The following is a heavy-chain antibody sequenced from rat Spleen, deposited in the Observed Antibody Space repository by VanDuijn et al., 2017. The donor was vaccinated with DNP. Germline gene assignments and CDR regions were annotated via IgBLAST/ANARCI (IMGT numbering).Heavy chain of an antibody. J-gene: IGHJ3*01. CDR1: GFTFSAYY. Sequence: EVQLVESGGGLVQPGRSLKLSCAASGFTFSAYYMAWVRQAPAKGLEWVAYIGSPAYAPYHGDSVKGRFTISRDNAQNTQYLQMDSLRSEDTATYFCARHEDYSSYIYGFAYWGQGTLVTVSS. D-gene: IGHD1-2*01. CDR3: ARHEDYSSYIYGFAY. V-gene: IGHV5S13*01. CDR2: IGSPAYAP.